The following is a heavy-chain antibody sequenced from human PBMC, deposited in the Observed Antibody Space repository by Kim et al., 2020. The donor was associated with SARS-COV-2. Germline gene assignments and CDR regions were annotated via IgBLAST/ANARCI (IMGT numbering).Heavy chain of an antibody. CDR2: INPSGGST. Sequence: ASVKVSCKASGYTFTSYYMHWVRQAPGQGLEWMGIINPSGGSTSYAQKFQGRVTMTRDTSTSTVYMELSSLRSEDTAVYYCARDARISQQLSLLPRGNWYFDLWGRGTLVTVSS. CDR3: ARDARISQQLSLLPRGNWYFDL. V-gene: IGHV1-46*01. CDR1: GYTFTSYY. J-gene: IGHJ2*01. D-gene: IGHD6-13*01.